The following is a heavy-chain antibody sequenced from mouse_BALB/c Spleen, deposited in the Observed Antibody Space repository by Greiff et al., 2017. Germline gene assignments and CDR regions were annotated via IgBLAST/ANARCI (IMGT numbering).Heavy chain of an antibody. CDR3: ARSGGSSYGFAD. D-gene: IGHD1-1*01. V-gene: IGHV1-7*01. CDR2: INPSTGYT. CDR1: GYTFTSYW. Sequence: VQLQQSGAELAKPGASVKMSCKASGYTFTSYWMHWVKQRPGQGLEWIGYINPSTGYTEYNQKFKDKATLTADKSSSTAYMQLSSLTSEDSAVYYCARSGGSSYGFADWGQGTLVTVSA. J-gene: IGHJ3*01.